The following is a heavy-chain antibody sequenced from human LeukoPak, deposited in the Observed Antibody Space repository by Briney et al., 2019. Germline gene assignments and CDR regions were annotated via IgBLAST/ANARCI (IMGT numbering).Heavy chain of an antibody. CDR3: ANNYYDSSGYYYVPDY. V-gene: IGHV3-33*03. J-gene: IGHJ4*02. Sequence: GGSLILSCAASGFTFSSYGIHWVRQAPGKRLEWVAVIWYDGSNKYYEDSVKGRFSISRDDSKNTVYLQMNSLRAEDTAVYYCANNYYDSSGYYYVPDYWGQGTLVTVSS. CDR1: GFTFSSYG. D-gene: IGHD3-22*01. CDR2: IWYDGSNK.